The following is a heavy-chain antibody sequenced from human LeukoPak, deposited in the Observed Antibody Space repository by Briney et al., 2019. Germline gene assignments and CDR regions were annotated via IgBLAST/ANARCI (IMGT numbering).Heavy chain of an antibody. J-gene: IGHJ6*02. D-gene: IGHD3-22*01. CDR2: NSAYNGNT. CDR3: AKEDIYYDSSGYYAKVNYYGMDV. Sequence: GASVKVSCKASGYTFTSYGISWVRQAPGQGLEWMGWNSAYNGNTNYAQKLQGRVTMTTDTSTSTAYMELRSLRSDDTAVYYCAKEDIYYDSSGYYAKVNYYGMDVWGQGTTVTVSS. V-gene: IGHV1-18*01. CDR1: GYTFTSYG.